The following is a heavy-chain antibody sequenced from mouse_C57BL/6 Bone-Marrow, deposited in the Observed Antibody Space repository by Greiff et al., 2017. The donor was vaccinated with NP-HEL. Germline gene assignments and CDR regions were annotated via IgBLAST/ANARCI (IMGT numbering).Heavy chain of an antibody. CDR3: AALYYYGSSYAMDY. CDR2: IDPSDSYT. D-gene: IGHD1-1*01. J-gene: IGHJ4*01. V-gene: IGHV1-59*01. CDR1: GYTFTSYW. Sequence: QVQLKQPGAELVRPGTSVKLSCKASGYTFTSYWMHWVKQRPGQGLEWIGVIDPSDSYTNYNQKFKGKATLTVDTSSSTAYMQLSSLTSEDSAVYYCAALYYYGSSYAMDYWGQGTSVTVSS.